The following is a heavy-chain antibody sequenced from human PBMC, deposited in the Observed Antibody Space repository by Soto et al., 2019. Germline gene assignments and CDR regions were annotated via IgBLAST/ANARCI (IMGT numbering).Heavy chain of an antibody. CDR1: GASIGTSNW. D-gene: IGHD5-18*01. Sequence: SETLSLTCAVSGASIGTSNWWSWVRQSPGKGLEWIGEIHDSGSTEYNPSLKSRVTISVDTSKSQFSLKLSSVTAADTAVYYCATSPHTAMVTDFGYWGQGTLVTVS. J-gene: IGHJ4*02. CDR2: IHDSGST. V-gene: IGHV4-4*02. CDR3: ATSPHTAMVTDFGY.